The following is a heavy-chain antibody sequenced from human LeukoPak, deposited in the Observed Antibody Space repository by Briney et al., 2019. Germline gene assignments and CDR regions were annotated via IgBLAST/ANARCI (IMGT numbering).Heavy chain of an antibody. CDR3: ARDAARGGYSGYDLDY. D-gene: IGHD5-12*01. J-gene: IGHJ4*02. CDR1: GFTFISYS. CDR2: ICIISSYI. Sequence: GGALRLSCVASGFTFISYSMNLVRQALGKGLEWVSSICIISSYIYYAESVKGRFTISRDNAKNSLYLQMNSLRAEDTAVYYCARDAARGGYSGYDLDYWGQGTLVTVSS. V-gene: IGHV3-21*01.